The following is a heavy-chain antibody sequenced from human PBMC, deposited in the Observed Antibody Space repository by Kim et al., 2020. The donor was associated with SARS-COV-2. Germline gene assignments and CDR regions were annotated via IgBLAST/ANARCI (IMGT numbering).Heavy chain of an antibody. CDR1: GGSISSSSHY. CDR2: IYYSGST. V-gene: IGHV4-39*01. CDR3: ARFVLAGSSWAYFDC. J-gene: IGHJ4*02. D-gene: IGHD6-13*01. Sequence: SETLSLTCTVSGGSISSSSHYWAWIRQPPGKGLEWIANIYYSGSTYYNPSLKSRVTISEDTSKSQFSLNLKSMTVADTAVYYCARFVLAGSSWAYFDCWGQGTLVTVSS.